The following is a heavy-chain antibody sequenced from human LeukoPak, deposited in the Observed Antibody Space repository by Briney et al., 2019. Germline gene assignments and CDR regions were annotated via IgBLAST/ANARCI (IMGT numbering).Heavy chain of an antibody. V-gene: IGHV1-18*01. J-gene: IGHJ4*02. CDR2: ISAYNGNT. CDR1: GYTFTSYG. D-gene: IGHD2-2*01. Sequence: ASVKVSCKASGYTFTSYGISWVRQAPGQGLEWMGWISAYNGNTNYAQKLQGRVTMTTDTSTSTAYMELRSLRSDDTAVYYCALGAIVVVPAALDYWGQGTLVTVSS. CDR3: ALGAIVVVPAALDY.